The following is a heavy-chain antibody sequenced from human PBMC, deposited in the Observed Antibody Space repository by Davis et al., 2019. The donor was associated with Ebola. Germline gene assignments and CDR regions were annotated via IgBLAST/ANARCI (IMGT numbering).Heavy chain of an antibody. CDR3: TRVGAKWELLYYFDY. Sequence: GESLKISCTTSGFTFGDYTMSWVRQTPGKGLEWVGLIRSKAYGETAEYAASVKGRFTISRDDSKSIAYLQMKSLKTEDTAVYYCTRVGAKWELLYYFDYWGRGTLVTVSS. CDR2: IRSKAYGETA. D-gene: IGHD1-26*01. J-gene: IGHJ4*02. V-gene: IGHV3-49*04. CDR1: GFTFGDYT.